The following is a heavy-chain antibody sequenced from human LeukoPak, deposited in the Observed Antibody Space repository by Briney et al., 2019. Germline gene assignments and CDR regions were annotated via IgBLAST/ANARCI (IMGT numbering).Heavy chain of an antibody. CDR2: INPSGGST. Sequence: ASVKVSCKASGCTFTSYYMHWVRQAPGQGLEWMGIINPSGGSTSYAQKFQGRVTMTRDTSTSTVYMELSSLRSEDTAVYYCARDTLGIAVAGTYDYWGQGTLVTVSS. V-gene: IGHV1-46*01. CDR3: ARDTLGIAVAGTYDY. J-gene: IGHJ4*02. D-gene: IGHD6-19*01. CDR1: GCTFTSYY.